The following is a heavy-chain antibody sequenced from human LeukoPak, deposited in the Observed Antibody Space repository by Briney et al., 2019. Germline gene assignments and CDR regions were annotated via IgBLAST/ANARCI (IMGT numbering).Heavy chain of an antibody. CDR2: IYYSGST. V-gene: IGHV4-30-4*01. CDR3: ARDSSSYYYYGMDV. CDR1: GGSISSGDYY. J-gene: IGHJ6*02. D-gene: IGHD6-6*01. Sequence: SETLSLTCTVSGGSISSGDYYWSWIRQPPGKGLEWIGYIYYSGSTYYNPSLKSRVTISVDTSKNQFSLKLSSVTAADTAVYYCARDSSSYYYYGMDVWGQGTTVTVSS.